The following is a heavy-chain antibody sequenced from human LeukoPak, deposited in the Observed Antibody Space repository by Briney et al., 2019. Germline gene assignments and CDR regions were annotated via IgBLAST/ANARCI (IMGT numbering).Heavy chain of an antibody. J-gene: IGHJ4*02. CDR3: ARVYDESGYKTPPPDY. CDR2: ISSRGTTI. D-gene: IGHD3-22*01. Sequence: GRSLRLSCTASGLPFSSYEMNWVRQAPGEGLEWISYISSRGTTIYYADSVKGRFTISRDNDENSLYLQMNSMRAEDTAVYYCARVYDESGYKTPPPDYWGQGTLVTVSS. CDR1: GLPFSSYE. V-gene: IGHV3-48*03.